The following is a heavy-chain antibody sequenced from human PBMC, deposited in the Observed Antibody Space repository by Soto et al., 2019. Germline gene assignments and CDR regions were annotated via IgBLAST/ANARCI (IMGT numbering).Heavy chain of an antibody. CDR2: ISYDGSNK. J-gene: IGHJ6*02. D-gene: IGHD2-15*01. CDR1: GFTFSSYA. CDR3: ARDLRHCSGGSCYYYYYGMDV. Sequence: GGSLRLSCAASGFTFSSYAMHWVRQAPGKGLEWVAVISYDGSNKYYADSVKGRFTISRDNSKNTLYLQMNSLRAEDTAVYYCARDLRHCSGGSCYYYYYGMDVWGQGTTVTGSS. V-gene: IGHV3-30*04.